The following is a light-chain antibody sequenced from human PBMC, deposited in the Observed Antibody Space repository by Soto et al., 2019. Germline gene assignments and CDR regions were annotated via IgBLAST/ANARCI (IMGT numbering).Light chain of an antibody. J-gene: IGKJ1*01. Sequence: EIVMMQTPAILSVSPGERATLSCRASLSASSNLAWFQQKPGPTPRVLFNGASTRATGILARFTGSGSATEFILTISSLQSEDFAFYYCQQYDIWPPTVGQGTKVDSK. CDR3: QQYDIWPPT. V-gene: IGKV3-15*01. CDR1: LSASSN. CDR2: GAS.